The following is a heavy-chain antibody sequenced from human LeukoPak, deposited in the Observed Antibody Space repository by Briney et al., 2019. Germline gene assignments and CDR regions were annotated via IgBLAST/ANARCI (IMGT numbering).Heavy chain of an antibody. CDR1: GFTFSSYS. Sequence: GGSLRLSCAASGFTFSSYSMNWVRQAPGKGLEWVSSISSSSSYIYYADSVKGRFTISRDNAKNSLYLQMNSLRAEDTAVYYCARVSYCSSTSCSGYYFDYRGQGTLVTVSS. CDR3: ARVSYCSSTSCSGYYFDY. CDR2: ISSSSSYI. V-gene: IGHV3-21*01. D-gene: IGHD2-2*01. J-gene: IGHJ4*02.